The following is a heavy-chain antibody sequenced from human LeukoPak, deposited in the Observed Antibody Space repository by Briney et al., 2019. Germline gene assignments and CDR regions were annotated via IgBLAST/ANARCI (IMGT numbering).Heavy chain of an antibody. Sequence: GGSLRLSCAASGFTFSSYTMSWVRQAPGKGLEWVSAVSGSGSSTYYADSVKGRFTISRDNAKNSLYLQMNSLRAEDTAVYYCAKDSPVATRWGQGTLVTVSS. CDR2: VSGSGSST. J-gene: IGHJ4*02. CDR3: AKDSPVATR. V-gene: IGHV3-23*01. D-gene: IGHD2-15*01. CDR1: GFTFSSYT.